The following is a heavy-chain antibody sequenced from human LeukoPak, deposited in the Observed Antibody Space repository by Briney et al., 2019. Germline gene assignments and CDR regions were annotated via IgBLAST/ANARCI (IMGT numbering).Heavy chain of an antibody. J-gene: IGHJ3*02. CDR1: GFTFSSYA. Sequence: GALRLSCAASGFTFSSYAMHWVRQAPGKGLEWVAVISYDGSNKYYADSVKGRFTISRDNSKNTLYLQMYSLRAEDTAVYYCARDITIFGVVTYGGAFDIWGQGTMVTVSS. CDR3: ARDITIFGVVTYGGAFDI. V-gene: IGHV3-30-3*01. CDR2: ISYDGSNK. D-gene: IGHD3-3*01.